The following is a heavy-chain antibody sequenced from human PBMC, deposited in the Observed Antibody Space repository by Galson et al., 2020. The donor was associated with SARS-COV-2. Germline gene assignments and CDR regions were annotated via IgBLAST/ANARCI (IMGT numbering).Heavy chain of an antibody. CDR2: IYSGDST. J-gene: IGHJ2*01. V-gene: IGHV3-23*03. Sequence: GGSLRLSCAASGFSFDSSAMSWVRQAPGEGLEWVSVIYSGDSTYYADSVKDRFTISRDISKNTLYLQINSLRTEDTAVYYCASSRRETRYFDLWGRGTLVTVSS. CDR1: GFSFDSSA. CDR3: ASSRRETRYFDL. D-gene: IGHD2-2*01.